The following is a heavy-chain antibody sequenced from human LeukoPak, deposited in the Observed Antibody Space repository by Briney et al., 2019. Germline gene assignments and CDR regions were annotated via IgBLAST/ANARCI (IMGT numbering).Heavy chain of an antibody. CDR1: GGSISSYY. D-gene: IGHD1-26*01. J-gene: IGHJ5*02. CDR3: ARKQGAGATVWFDP. CDR2: IYYSGST. Sequence: SETLSLTCTVSGGSISSYYWSWIRQPPGKGLEWIGYIYYSGSTNYNPSLKSRVTISIDTSKNQFSLKLSSVTAMDTAVYYCARKQGAGATVWFDPWGQGTLVTVSS. V-gene: IGHV4-59*12.